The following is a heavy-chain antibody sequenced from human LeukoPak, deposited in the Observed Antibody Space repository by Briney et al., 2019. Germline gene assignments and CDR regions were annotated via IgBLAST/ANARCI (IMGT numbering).Heavy chain of an antibody. CDR2: IRSTANGYAT. Sequence: GGSLRLSCAASGFTFSGSALHWVRQAAGKGLEWVGRIRSTANGYATAYAASVKGGFTISRDDSKNTAYLQMDSLQPEDTAVYYCTGNYYGSGSYADFDYWGQGTLVTVSS. CDR1: GFTFSGSA. V-gene: IGHV3-73*01. CDR3: TGNYYGSGSYADFDY. J-gene: IGHJ4*02. D-gene: IGHD3-10*01.